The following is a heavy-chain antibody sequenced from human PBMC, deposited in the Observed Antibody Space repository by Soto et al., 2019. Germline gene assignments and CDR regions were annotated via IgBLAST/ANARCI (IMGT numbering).Heavy chain of an antibody. D-gene: IGHD2-2*01. V-gene: IGHV1-46*01. CDR1: GYTFISYY. Sequence: ASVKVSCKASGYTFISYYVHWVRHAPGQGLEWMGLINPRDGDTKYAQKFQGRVSATRDTSTSTVYMEMNSLRSDDTAVYFCARGYPSSTRLGWFDPWGQGTLVTVSS. CDR2: INPRDGDT. CDR3: ARGYPSSTRLGWFDP. J-gene: IGHJ5*02.